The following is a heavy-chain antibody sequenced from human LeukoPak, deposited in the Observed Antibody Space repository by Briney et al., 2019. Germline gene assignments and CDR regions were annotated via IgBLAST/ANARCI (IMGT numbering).Heavy chain of an antibody. CDR3: VRDVHNWNDDY. D-gene: IGHD1-1*01. CDR2: SDPNSDYV. J-gene: IGHJ4*02. CDR1: GYTFTGYN. V-gene: IGHV1-2*02. Sequence: GASVRVSCKASGYTFTGYNMHWVRQAPGQGLEWVGWSDPNSDYVKYAQKFQGRVTLTSDTSISTAYMDLTRLRSDDTAVYYCVRDVHNWNDDYWGQGTLVTVSS.